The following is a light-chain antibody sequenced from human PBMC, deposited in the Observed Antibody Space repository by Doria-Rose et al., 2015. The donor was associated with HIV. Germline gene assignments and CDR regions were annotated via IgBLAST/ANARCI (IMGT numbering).Light chain of an antibody. CDR2: DGS. CDR3: HQYGTSWT. V-gene: IGKV3-20*01. Sequence: TQSPGTLSLSPGERATLSCRASQSFSSTYLAWYQQKPGQAPSLLIYDGSNRATGIPDRFSASRSRTDFTLTINRLEPEDFALYYCHQYGTSWTFGQGTKVEI. J-gene: IGKJ1*01. CDR1: QSFSSTY.